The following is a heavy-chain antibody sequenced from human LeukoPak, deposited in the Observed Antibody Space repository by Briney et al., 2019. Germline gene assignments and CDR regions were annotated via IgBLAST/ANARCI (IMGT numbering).Heavy chain of an antibody. CDR2: ISYDGSNK. Sequence: PGRSLKLSFQASGFPSRSYGSPWARKAPGKGREGGAVISYDGSNKWYADSVKGRFTISRDNSKNTLYLQMNSLRAEDTAVYYCAKDVSTYCRGDCPSDYWGQGTLVTVSS. CDR1: GFPSRSYG. D-gene: IGHD2-21*02. J-gene: IGHJ4*02. CDR3: AKDVSTYCRGDCPSDY. V-gene: IGHV3-30*18.